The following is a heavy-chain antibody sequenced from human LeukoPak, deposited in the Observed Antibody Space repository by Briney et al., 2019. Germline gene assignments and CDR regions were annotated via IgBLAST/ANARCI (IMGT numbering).Heavy chain of an antibody. CDR3: ASRIHDYDDTMRDY. CDR2: INDSGGT. Sequence: SETLSLTCAVYGGTFSRYYWSWIRQPPGKGLEWIGEINDSGGTYYNPSLKSRVTISVDTSNNQFSLKLSSVTAADTAVYYCASRIHDYDDTMRDYWGQGTLVTVSS. J-gene: IGHJ4*02. V-gene: IGHV4-34*01. D-gene: IGHD4-17*01. CDR1: GGTFSRYY.